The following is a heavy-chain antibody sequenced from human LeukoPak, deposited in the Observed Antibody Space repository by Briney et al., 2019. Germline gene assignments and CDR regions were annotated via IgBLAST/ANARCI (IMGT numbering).Heavy chain of an antibody. J-gene: IGHJ5*02. CDR2: IKSKTDGGTT. Sequence: GGSLRLSCAASGFTFSNAWMSWVRQAPGRGREWVGRIKSKTDGGTTDYAAPVKGRFTISRDDSKTTLYLQMNSLKTEDTAVYYCIGRSGSFGFAWGQGTLVTVSS. V-gene: IGHV3-15*01. CDR1: GFTFSNAW. CDR3: IGRSGSFGFA. D-gene: IGHD1-26*01.